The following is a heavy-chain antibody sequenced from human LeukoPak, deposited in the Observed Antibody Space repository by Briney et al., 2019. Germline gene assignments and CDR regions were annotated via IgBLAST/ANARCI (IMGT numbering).Heavy chain of an antibody. CDR2: MYLGDSET. V-gene: IGHV5-51*01. D-gene: IGHD6-19*01. J-gene: IGHJ4*02. Sequence: GESLKISCKGSGFTFTKYWIGWVRQMPGKGLEWMGIMYLGDSETRYSPSFQGQVTISADKSISTVFLQWSSLKASDPAMYYCVRHEGSISGWPFDYWGQGTLVTVSS. CDR1: GFTFTKYW. CDR3: VRHEGSISGWPFDY.